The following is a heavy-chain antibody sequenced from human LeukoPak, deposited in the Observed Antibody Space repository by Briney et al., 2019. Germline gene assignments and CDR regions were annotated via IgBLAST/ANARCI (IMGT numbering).Heavy chain of an antibody. Sequence: ASVKVSCKASGYTFTNYAMNWVRQAPGQGLEWMGWINTNTGGPTYAQDFTLRFVFSVDTSVSTAYLQISSLKAEDTAVYYCARAYQRLGGLSFPDSWGQGTLVTVSS. CDR3: ARAYQRLGGLSFPDS. CDR1: GYTFTNYA. CDR2: INTNTGGP. J-gene: IGHJ5*01. D-gene: IGHD3-16*02. V-gene: IGHV7-4-1*02.